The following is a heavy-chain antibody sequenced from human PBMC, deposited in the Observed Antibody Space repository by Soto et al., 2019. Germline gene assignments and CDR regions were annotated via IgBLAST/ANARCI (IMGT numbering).Heavy chain of an antibody. V-gene: IGHV1-69*02. J-gene: IGHJ5*02. CDR3: ARGGAVVVPGAVDRHNWFDP. CDR1: GGTFSSYS. CDR2: VIPILGMA. Sequence: QVQLVQSGAEVKKPGSSVKVSCEASGGTFSSYSFSWVRQAPGQGLEWMGRVIPILGMANYAQKFQGRVTMTADKSTSTVYREMSSLRSEDPAVYYCARGGAVVVPGAVDRHNWFDPWGQGTLVTVSS. D-gene: IGHD2-2*01.